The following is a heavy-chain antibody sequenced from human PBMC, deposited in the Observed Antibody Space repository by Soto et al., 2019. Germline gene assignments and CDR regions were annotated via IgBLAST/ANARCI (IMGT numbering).Heavy chain of an antibody. Sequence: SVKVSCKASGGTFSSYAISWVRQAPGQGLEWMGGIIPIFGTANYAQKFQGRVTITADESTSTAYMELSSLRSEDTAVYYCARDNLYYDSSGPHDAFDIWGQGTMVTVSS. CDR3: ARDNLYYDSSGPHDAFDI. V-gene: IGHV1-69*13. D-gene: IGHD3-22*01. CDR1: GGTFSSYA. CDR2: IIPIFGTA. J-gene: IGHJ3*02.